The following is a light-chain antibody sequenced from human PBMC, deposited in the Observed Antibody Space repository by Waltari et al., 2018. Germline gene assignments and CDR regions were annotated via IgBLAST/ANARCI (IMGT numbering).Light chain of an antibody. Sequence: QSALTQPPSASGSPGQPPTISCTGSSGDLGTFKSVSWYQQHPGKAPKVIIYEVSKRPSGVPGRFSASKSDNTASLTVSGLQSDDEAIYYCSSYAGNNHLIFGGGTRVTVL. J-gene: IGLJ2*01. CDR1: SGDLGTFKS. V-gene: IGLV2-8*01. CDR3: SSYAGNNHLI. CDR2: EVS.